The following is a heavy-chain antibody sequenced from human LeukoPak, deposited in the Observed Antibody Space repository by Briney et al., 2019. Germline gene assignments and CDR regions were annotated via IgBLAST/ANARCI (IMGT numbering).Heavy chain of an antibody. CDR1: GFTFSSFA. Sequence: GGSLSLSCAASGFTFSSFAMSWVRQAPGKGTEWVSVISGSGGSTYYADPMKGRLTISRDNFKDTLYLQMSSLRAEDTAVYYCAKSGYCSGGNCFAWVDYWGQGTLVTVSS. J-gene: IGHJ4*02. CDR2: ISGSGGST. CDR3: AKSGYCSGGNCFAWVDY. D-gene: IGHD2-15*01. V-gene: IGHV3-23*01.